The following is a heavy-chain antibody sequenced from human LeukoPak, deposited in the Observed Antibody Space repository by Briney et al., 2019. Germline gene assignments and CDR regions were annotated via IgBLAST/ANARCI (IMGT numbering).Heavy chain of an antibody. D-gene: IGHD4-23*01. J-gene: IGHJ3*02. CDR1: GGSFSGYY. Sequence: SETLSLTCAVYGGSFSGYYWSWIRQPPGKGLEWIGEINHSGSTNYNPSLKSRVTISVDTSKNQFSPKLSSVTAADTAVYYCARGRLMTTVVKWLVSGRRSSAFDIWGQGTMVTVSS. CDR2: INHSGST. V-gene: IGHV4-34*01. CDR3: ARGRLMTTVVKWLVSGRRSSAFDI.